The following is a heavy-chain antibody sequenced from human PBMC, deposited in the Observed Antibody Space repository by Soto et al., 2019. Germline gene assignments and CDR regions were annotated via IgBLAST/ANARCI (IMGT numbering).Heavy chain of an antibody. Sequence: PGASLKISCQGSGYTFTTYWITWVRQMPGRGLEWMGRIDPSDSYTNYSPSFQGHVTISADKSTNTAYLEWRSLKASDSAIYYCARPRPSSGDRSYDYWGRGTRVTVSS. D-gene: IGHD2-21*01. V-gene: IGHV5-10-1*01. J-gene: IGHJ4*02. CDR3: ARPRPSSGDRSYDY. CDR1: GYTFTTYW. CDR2: IDPSDSYT.